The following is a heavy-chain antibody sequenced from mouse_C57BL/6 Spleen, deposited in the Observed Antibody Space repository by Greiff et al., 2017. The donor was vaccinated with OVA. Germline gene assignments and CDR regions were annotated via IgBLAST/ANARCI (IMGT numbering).Heavy chain of an antibody. V-gene: IGHV1-52*01. CDR3: ARRGAQLYYLDY. CDR1: GYTFTSYW. CDR2: IDPSDSET. J-gene: IGHJ2*01. Sequence: QVQLQQPGAELVRPGSSVKLSCKASGYTFTSYWMHWVKQRPIQGLEWIGNIDPSDSETHYNQKFKDKATLTVDKSSSTAYMQLSSLTSEDSAVYYCARRGAQLYYLDYWGQGTTLTVSS. D-gene: IGHD3-2*02.